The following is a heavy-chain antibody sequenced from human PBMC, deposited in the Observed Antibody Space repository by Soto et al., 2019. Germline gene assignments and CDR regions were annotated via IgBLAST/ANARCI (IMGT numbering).Heavy chain of an antibody. J-gene: IGHJ6*02. Sequence: SGPTLVNPTQTLTLTCTFSGFSLTTRGVGVGWIRQPPGKALEWLALIYWDDDEGYSPSLKSRLTITKDTSKNQVVLTMTNMDTVDTATYYCARIIAGFGELTSYYYSGMDVWGQGTTVTVSS. D-gene: IGHD3-10*01. CDR2: IYWDDDE. CDR3: ARIIAGFGELTSYYYSGMDV. CDR1: GFSLTTRGVG. V-gene: IGHV2-5*02.